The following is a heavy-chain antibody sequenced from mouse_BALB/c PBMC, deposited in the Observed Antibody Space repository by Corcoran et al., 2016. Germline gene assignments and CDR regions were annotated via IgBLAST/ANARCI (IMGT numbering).Heavy chain of an antibody. J-gene: IGHJ2*01. Sequence: QVQLQQSGAELVRPGTSVKVSCKASGYAFTNYLIEWVKQRPGQGLEWIGVINPGSGGTNYNEKFKGKATLTADKSSSTAYMQLSSLTSDDSAVYFCARRNGPYYFDYWGQGTTLTVSS. D-gene: IGHD1-1*02. CDR1: GYAFTNYL. V-gene: IGHV1-54*01. CDR2: INPGSGGT. CDR3: ARRNGPYYFDY.